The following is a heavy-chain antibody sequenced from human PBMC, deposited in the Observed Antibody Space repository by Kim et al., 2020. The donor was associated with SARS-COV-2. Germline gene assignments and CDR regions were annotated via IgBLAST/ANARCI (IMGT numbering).Heavy chain of an antibody. J-gene: IGHJ5*02. V-gene: IGHV1-18*01. CDR3: ARAVTNDYGDLGWFDP. Sequence: ASVKVSCKASGYTFTSYGISWVRQAPGQGLEWMGWISAYNGNTNYAQKLQGRVTMTTDTSTSTAYMELRSLRSDDTAVYYCARAVTNDYGDLGWFDPWGQGTLVTVSS. CDR1: GYTFTSYG. D-gene: IGHD4-17*01. CDR2: ISAYNGNT.